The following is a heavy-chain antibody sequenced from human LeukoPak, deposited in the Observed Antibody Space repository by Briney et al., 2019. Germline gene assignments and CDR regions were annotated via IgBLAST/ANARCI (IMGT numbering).Heavy chain of an antibody. CDR2: IYYSGST. J-gene: IGHJ4*02. V-gene: IGHV4-59*01. D-gene: IGHD5-12*01. Sequence: SETLSLTSTVSGGSISSYYWSWIRQPPGKGLEWIGYIYYSGSTNYNPSLKSRVTISVDTSKNQFSLKLSSVTAADTAVYYCARESPLGLLDYWGQGTLVTVSS. CDR3: ARESPLGLLDY. CDR1: GGSISSYY.